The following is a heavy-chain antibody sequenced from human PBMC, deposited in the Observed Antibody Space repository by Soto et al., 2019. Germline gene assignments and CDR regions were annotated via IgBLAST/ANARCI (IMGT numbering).Heavy chain of an antibody. CDR2: ISGSGGST. V-gene: IGHV3-23*01. D-gene: IGHD2-15*01. CDR1: GFTCSSYA. Sequence: GGSLRRSCAASGFTCSSYAMSWVRQAPGKGLEWVSDISGSGGSTYYADSVKGRFTISRDNSKNTLYLQMSSLRAEDTAVYSCAKDAWPRLFLRSQIAQYDYWRQGTLVTDSS. J-gene: IGHJ4*02. CDR3: AKDAWPRLFLRSQIAQYDY.